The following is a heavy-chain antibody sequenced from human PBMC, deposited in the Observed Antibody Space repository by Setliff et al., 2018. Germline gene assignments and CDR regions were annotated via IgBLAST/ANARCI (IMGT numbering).Heavy chain of an antibody. V-gene: IGHV4-34*01. CDR2: INHSGST. Sequence: SETLSLTCTVYGGSFTNYYWGWIRQSPGKGLEWIGEINHSGSTNYNPSLKSRLTISVDASTNQFSLKLTSVTAADTAVYYCARDNTIVGATDYWGQGALVTVSS. CDR1: GGSFTNYY. CDR3: ARDNTIVGATDY. D-gene: IGHD1-26*01. J-gene: IGHJ4*02.